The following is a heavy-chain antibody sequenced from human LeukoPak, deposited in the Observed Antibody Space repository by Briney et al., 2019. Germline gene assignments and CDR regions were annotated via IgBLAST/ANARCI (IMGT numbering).Heavy chain of an antibody. D-gene: IGHD1-1*01. CDR3: ARMPTGKIFDY. Sequence: SGTLSLTCAVSGGSINSSNWWSWVRQPPGKGLEWIGEIYHSGSTNYNPSLKSRVIISVDKSKNQFSLKLSSVTAADTAVYYCARMPTGKIFDYWGQGTLVTVSS. V-gene: IGHV4-4*02. J-gene: IGHJ4*02. CDR2: IYHSGST. CDR1: GGSINSSNW.